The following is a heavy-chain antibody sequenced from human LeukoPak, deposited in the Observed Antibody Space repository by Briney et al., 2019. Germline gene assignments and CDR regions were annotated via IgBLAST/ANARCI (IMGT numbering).Heavy chain of an antibody. CDR2: IYYSGSS. Sequence: SETLSLTCTVSGGSISSSRYYWGWIRQPPGKGLEWIGSIYYSGSSYYNPSLKSRVTISVDTSKNQFSLKLSSVTAADTAVYYCARPRDSSGWYDFSYWGQGTLVTVSS. J-gene: IGHJ4*02. CDR1: GGSISSSRYY. V-gene: IGHV4-39*01. CDR3: ARPRDSSGWYDFSY. D-gene: IGHD6-19*01.